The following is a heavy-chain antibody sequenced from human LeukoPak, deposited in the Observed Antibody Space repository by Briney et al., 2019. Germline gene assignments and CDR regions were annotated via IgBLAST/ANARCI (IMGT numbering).Heavy chain of an antibody. D-gene: IGHD3-9*01. CDR2: INHSGST. CDR1: GGSFSGYY. Sequence: SETLSLTCAVYGGSFSGYYWSWIRQPPGKGLEWIGEINHSGSTNYNPSLKSRVTISVDTSKNQFSLKLSSVTAADTAVYYCARGGRDILTGYARRWIDPWGQGTLVTVSS. J-gene: IGHJ5*02. V-gene: IGHV4-34*01. CDR3: ARGGRDILTGYARRWIDP.